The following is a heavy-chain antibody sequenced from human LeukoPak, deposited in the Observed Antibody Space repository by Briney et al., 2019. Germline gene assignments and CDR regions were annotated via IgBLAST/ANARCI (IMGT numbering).Heavy chain of an antibody. CDR1: GYTFTSYG. D-gene: IGHD6-19*01. CDR3: ARVGSSGWYVVGRFDY. Sequence: ASVKVSCKASGYTFTSYGISWVRQAPEQGLEWMGWISAYNGNTNYAQKLQGRVTMTTDTSTSTACMELRSLRSDDTAVYYCARVGSSGWYVVGRFDYWGQGTLVTVSS. V-gene: IGHV1-18*01. J-gene: IGHJ4*02. CDR2: ISAYNGNT.